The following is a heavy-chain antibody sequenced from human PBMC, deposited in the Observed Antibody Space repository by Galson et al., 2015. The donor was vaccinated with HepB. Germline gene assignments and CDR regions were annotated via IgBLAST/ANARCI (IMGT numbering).Heavy chain of an antibody. D-gene: IGHD3-3*01. CDR2: VNHSGST. CDR3: ARAVYYDFWNGFGP. J-gene: IGHJ5*02. V-gene: IGHV4-34*01. Sequence: TLSLTCAVYGGSFNTYYWSWIRQPPGKGLEWIGEVNHSGSTNYNPSLKSRVTISVDTSKNRFSLKLSSVTAADTAVYYCARAVYYDFWNGFGPWGQGTLVTVSS. CDR1: GGSFNTYY.